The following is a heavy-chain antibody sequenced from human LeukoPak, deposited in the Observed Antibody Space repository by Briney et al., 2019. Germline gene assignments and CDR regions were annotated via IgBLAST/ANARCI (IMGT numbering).Heavy chain of an antibody. CDR3: ARSSQRYSGSSFDY. D-gene: IGHD1-26*01. CDR2: INHSGST. J-gene: IGHJ4*02. Sequence: PSETLSLTCALYGGSFSNYYWSWIRQSPGKGLEWIGEINHSGSTNYNPSLKSRVTISVDTSKNQFSLKLSSVTAADTAVYYCARSSQRYSGSSFDYWGQGTLVTVSS. CDR1: GGSFSNYY. V-gene: IGHV4-34*01.